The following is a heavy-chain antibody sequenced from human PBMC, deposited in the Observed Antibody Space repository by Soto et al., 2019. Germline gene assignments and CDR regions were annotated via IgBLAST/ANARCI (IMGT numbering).Heavy chain of an antibody. CDR2: ISIGGDKT. D-gene: IGHD5-12*01. V-gene: IGHV3-23*01. CDR1: GFTFSSNS. CDR3: AKWDGYGDH. Sequence: EVQLLESGGDLIQPGGSLRLSCAASGFTFSSNSFTWVRQAPGKGLEYVSGISIGGDKTWHTDSVKGRFTVSRDNSKNTVYLQMNSLRVDDTAVYYCAKWDGYGDHWGQGTLVTVSS. J-gene: IGHJ5*02.